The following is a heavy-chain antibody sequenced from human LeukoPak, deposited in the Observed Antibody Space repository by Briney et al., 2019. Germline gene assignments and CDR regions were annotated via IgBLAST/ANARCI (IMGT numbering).Heavy chain of an antibody. D-gene: IGHD6-6*01. V-gene: IGHV3-23*01. CDR3: AKDRGDGQLVVLDY. J-gene: IGHJ4*02. CDR1: GFTFGSYA. CDR2: ISASGGST. Sequence: GGSLRLSCAASGFTFGSYAMSWVRQAPGKGLEWVSAISASGGSTYYADSVKGRFTISRDNSKNTLYLQMNSLRAEDTTVYYCAKDRGDGQLVVLDYWGQGTLVTVSS.